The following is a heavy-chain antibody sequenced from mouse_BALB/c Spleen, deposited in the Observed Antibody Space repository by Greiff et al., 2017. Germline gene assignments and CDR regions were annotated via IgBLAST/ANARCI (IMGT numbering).Heavy chain of an antibody. CDR1: GFTFSSYG. V-gene: IGHV5-6-3*01. CDR2: INSNGGST. CDR3: ARDPDGYYGYFDV. D-gene: IGHD2-3*01. Sequence: EVKVVESGGGLVQPGGSLKLSCAASGFTFSSYGMSWVRQTPDKRLELVATINSNGGSTYYPDSVKGRFTISRDNAKNTLYLQMSSLKSEDTAMYYCARDPDGYYGYFDVWGAGTTVTVSS. J-gene: IGHJ1*01.